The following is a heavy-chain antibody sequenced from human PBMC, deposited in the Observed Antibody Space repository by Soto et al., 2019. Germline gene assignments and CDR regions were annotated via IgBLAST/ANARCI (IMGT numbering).Heavy chain of an antibody. CDR2: FDPEDGET. CDR1: GYTLTELS. Sequence: ASVKVSCKVSGYTLTELSMHWVRQAPGKGLEWMGGFDPEDGETIYAQKFQGRVTMTEDTSTDTAYMELSSLRSEDTAVYYCATWSPSYDSSGYYPQWGQGTLVTVSS. D-gene: IGHD3-22*01. J-gene: IGHJ4*02. V-gene: IGHV1-24*01. CDR3: ATWSPSYDSSGYYPQ.